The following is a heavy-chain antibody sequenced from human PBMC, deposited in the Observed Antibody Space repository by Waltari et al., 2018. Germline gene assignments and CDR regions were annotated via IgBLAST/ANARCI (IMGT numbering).Heavy chain of an antibody. CDR1: GGSISSSY. J-gene: IGHJ3*02. D-gene: IGHD3-22*01. Sequence: QVQLQESGPGLVKPSETLSLTCTVSGGSISSSYWSWIRQPPGKGLEWIGYIYYSGSTNYNPSLKSRVTISVDTSKNQFSLKLSSVTAADTAVYYCARELPGYYYDSSGYYGHDAFDIWGQGTMVTVSS. CDR2: IYYSGST. V-gene: IGHV4-59*01. CDR3: ARELPGYYYDSSGYYGHDAFDI.